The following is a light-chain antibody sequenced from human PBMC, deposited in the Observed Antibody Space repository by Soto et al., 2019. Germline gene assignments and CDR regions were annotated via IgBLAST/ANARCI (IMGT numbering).Light chain of an antibody. J-gene: IGLJ2*01. CDR3: AAWDGSLNVV. V-gene: IGLV1-44*01. Sequence: QSVLTQPPSASGTPGQRVTISCSGSSSNVGNNAVNWYQQLPGTAPKLLIYSNNQRPSGVPDRFSGSKSGTSASLAISGLQSEDEADYYCAAWDGSLNVVFGGGTKVTVL. CDR1: SSNVGNNA. CDR2: SNN.